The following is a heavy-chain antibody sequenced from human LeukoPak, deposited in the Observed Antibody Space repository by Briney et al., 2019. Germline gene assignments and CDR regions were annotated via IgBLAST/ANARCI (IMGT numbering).Heavy chain of an antibody. V-gene: IGHV3-30*18. CDR3: AKFSGWLLDY. D-gene: IGHD6-19*01. J-gene: IGHJ4*02. CDR2: ISYDGSNK. Sequence: GRSLRLSCAASGSTFSSYGMHWVRQAPGKGLEWVAVISYDGSNKYYADSVKGRFTISRDNSKNTLYLQMNSLRAEDTAVYYCAKFSGWLLDYWGQGTLVTVSS. CDR1: GSTFSSYG.